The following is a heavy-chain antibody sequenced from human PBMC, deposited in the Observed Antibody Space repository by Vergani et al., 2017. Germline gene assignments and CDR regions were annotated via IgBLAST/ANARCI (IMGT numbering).Heavy chain of an antibody. D-gene: IGHD3-10*01. CDR3: ARESLLWFGELSMPYWYFDL. J-gene: IGHJ2*01. V-gene: IGHV4-59*01. Sequence: QVQLQESGPGLVKPSETLSLTCTVSGGSISSYYWSWIRQPPGKGLEWIGYIYYSGSTNYNPSLKSRVTISVDTSKNQFSLKLSSVTAADTAVYYCARESLLWFGELSMPYWYFDLWGRGTLVTVSS. CDR2: IYYSGST. CDR1: GGSISSYY.